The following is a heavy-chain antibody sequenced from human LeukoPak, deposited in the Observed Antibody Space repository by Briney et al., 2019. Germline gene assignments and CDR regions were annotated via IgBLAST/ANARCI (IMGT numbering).Heavy chain of an antibody. J-gene: IGHJ4*02. CDR1: GFTFSSSD. CDR3: ARGISQAFY. D-gene: IGHD2/OR15-2a*01. CDR2: IGSSGTTI. Sequence: GGSLRHSCAASGFTFSSSDMNWVRQAPGKGLEWVSYIGSSGTTIFYADSVRGRFTISRDNAKNSLYLQMNSLRAEDTALYSCARGISQAFYWGQGALFTVSS. V-gene: IGHV3-48*03.